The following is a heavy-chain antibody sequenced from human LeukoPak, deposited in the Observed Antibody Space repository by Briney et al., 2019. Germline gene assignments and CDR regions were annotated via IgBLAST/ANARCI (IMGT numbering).Heavy chain of an antibody. CDR2: IYYSGST. Sequence: SETLSLTCTVSGGSISSSSDYWGWIRQPPGKGLEWIGSIYYSGSTYYNPSLKSRVTISVDTSKNQFSLKLSSVTAADTAVYYCASSTRNPVSFDYWGQGTLVTVSS. D-gene: IGHD2-2*01. CDR3: ASSTRNPVSFDY. V-gene: IGHV4-39*01. CDR1: GGSISSSSDY. J-gene: IGHJ4*02.